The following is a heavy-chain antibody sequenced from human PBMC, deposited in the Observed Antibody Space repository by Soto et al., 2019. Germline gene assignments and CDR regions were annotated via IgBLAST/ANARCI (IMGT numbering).Heavy chain of an antibody. D-gene: IGHD6-19*01. CDR3: VGVKETSGWGAFDY. CDR2: INGDGSVT. V-gene: IGHV3-74*01. CDR1: GFTFSGFW. Sequence: EVQLVESGGGLVQPGGSLRLSCTASGFTFSGFWMHWVRQAPGKGRVWVSRINGDGSVTNYADSVKGRFTISRDNAKNTLYLQMNSLRVEDTAVYYCVGVKETSGWGAFDYWGQGTLVTVSS. J-gene: IGHJ4*02.